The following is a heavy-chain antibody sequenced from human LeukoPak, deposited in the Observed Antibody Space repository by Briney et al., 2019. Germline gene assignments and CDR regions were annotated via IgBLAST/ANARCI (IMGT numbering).Heavy chain of an antibody. CDR2: IGSSGGGI. D-gene: IGHD3-16*01. Sequence: PGGSLRLSCAASGFTFSTYTMYWVRHPPGKGLEWVSIIGSSGGGIHYADSVKGRFTISRDNSKNTLYLQMNSLRAEDTAVYYCAKDRFGDGDHGAWGQGTLVTVSS. V-gene: IGHV3-23*01. J-gene: IGHJ5*02. CDR1: GFTFSTYT. CDR3: AKDRFGDGDHGA.